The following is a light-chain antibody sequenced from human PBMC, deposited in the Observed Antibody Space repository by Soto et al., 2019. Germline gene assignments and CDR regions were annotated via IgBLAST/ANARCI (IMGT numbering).Light chain of an antibody. CDR1: QDIGTW. Sequence: IQMTQSPSSLSASVEDRVTITCRASQDIGTWLAWYQQKPEKAPKSLIYTVSTLQSGVPSRFSGSGSGTEFSLTIRSLQPEDFATYYCQQYYTYPITFGKGTRLEIK. CDR3: QQYYTYPIT. J-gene: IGKJ5*01. CDR2: TVS. V-gene: IGKV1D-16*01.